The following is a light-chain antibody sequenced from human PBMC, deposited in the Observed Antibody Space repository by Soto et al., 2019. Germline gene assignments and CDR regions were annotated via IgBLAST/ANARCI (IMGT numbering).Light chain of an antibody. V-gene: IGKV3-20*01. CDR3: QQYGGSPPFA. CDR2: GAS. CDR1: QSVSSNY. J-gene: IGKJ2*01. Sequence: EIVLTQSPGTLSLSPGERATLSCRASQSVSSNYIAWYQQNPGQAPRLLIYGASTRATGIPDRFSGSGSGTDFTLTISRLEPEDFAVYFCQQYGGSPPFAFGQGTKVEI.